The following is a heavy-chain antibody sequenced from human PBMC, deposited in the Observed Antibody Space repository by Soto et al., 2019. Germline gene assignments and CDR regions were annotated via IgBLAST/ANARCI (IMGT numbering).Heavy chain of an antibody. V-gene: IGHV1-18*01. J-gene: IGHJ6*03. Sequence: ASVKVSCKASGYTFTSYGISWVRQAPGQGLEWMGWISAYNGKTNYAQKLQGRVTITADKSTSTAYMELSSLRSEDTAVYYCARDRKDIVVVPAATLPVHYYYYMDVWGKGTTVTVSS. D-gene: IGHD2-2*01. CDR3: ARDRKDIVVVPAATLPVHYYYYMDV. CDR1: GYTFTSYG. CDR2: ISAYNGKT.